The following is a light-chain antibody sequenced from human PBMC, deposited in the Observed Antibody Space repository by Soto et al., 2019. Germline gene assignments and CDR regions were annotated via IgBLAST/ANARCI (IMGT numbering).Light chain of an antibody. CDR1: QSVSSSY. V-gene: IGKV3-20*01. J-gene: IGKJ1*01. CDR3: PKSGSSSEWT. Sequence: EVVLTQSPGTLSLSPGGRATLSCRASQSVSSSYLAWYQQKPRQAPRLLIYGASSRATGIPDRFSGSGSGTDFTLTISRLEPEDFAVYYCPKSGSSSEWTFGEGTKVEIK. CDR2: GAS.